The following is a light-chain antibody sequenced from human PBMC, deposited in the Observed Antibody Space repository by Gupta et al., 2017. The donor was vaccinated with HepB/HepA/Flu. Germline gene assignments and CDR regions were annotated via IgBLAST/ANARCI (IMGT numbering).Light chain of an antibody. J-gene: IGLJ2*01. CDR1: SSDIGAYNS. CDR3: GSYTRSSTWL. Sequence: QSALTQPASVSGSPGQSIAISCTGTSSDIGAYNSVSWYQQHPGKAPQLIIYDVNNRPSGVSNRCSGSKSGNTAFLIISGLQAEDEADYFCGSYTRSSTWLFGGGTKVTVL. CDR2: DVN. V-gene: IGLV2-14*03.